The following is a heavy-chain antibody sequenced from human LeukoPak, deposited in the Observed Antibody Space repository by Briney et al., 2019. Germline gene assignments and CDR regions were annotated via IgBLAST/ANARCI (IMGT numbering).Heavy chain of an antibody. J-gene: IGHJ4*02. Sequence: TGGSLRLSCAASGFTLSSYNMSWIRQAPGKGLEWVSSISSTGSYIYYAASVKGRFSISRDNTKNSLLLQMNSLRAEDTAVYYCASVSGSGKFYFDHWGQGTLVTVSS. CDR3: ASVSGSGKFYFDH. D-gene: IGHD3-10*01. CDR2: ISSTGSYI. V-gene: IGHV3-21*01. CDR1: GFTLSSYN.